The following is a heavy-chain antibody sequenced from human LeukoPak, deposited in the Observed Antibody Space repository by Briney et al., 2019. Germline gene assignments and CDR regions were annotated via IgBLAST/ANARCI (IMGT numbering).Heavy chain of an antibody. V-gene: IGHV3-74*01. CDR3: VRDSNFKIDY. D-gene: IGHD5-24*01. CDR1: GFTVSTYA. J-gene: IGHJ4*02. CDR2: INHDGSGI. Sequence: GGSLRLSCAVSGFTVSTYAMHWVRRAPGEGLVWVSRINHDGSGISYADSVKGRSTISRDNAKNTLYLQMNSLRADDTAIYYCVRDSNFKIDYWGQGTLVTVSS.